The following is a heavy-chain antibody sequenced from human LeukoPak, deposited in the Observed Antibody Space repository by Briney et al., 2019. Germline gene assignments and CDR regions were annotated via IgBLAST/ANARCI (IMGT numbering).Heavy chain of an antibody. D-gene: IGHD2-21*02. V-gene: IGHV1-46*01. CDR1: GYTFTNYY. CDR3: ARDQVVTAFLEFDY. J-gene: IGHJ4*02. CDR2: INPRDGSS. Sequence: ASVNVSCKASGYTFTNYYLHWVRQPPSQGLDWMGLINPRDGSSSYPQKFQDRLIMTRDTSTSTVSMEISRLTSDETAVYSCARDQVVTAFLEFDYSGGGNLVTVSS.